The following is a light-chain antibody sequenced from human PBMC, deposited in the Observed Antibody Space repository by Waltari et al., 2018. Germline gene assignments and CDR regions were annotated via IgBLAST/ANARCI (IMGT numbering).Light chain of an antibody. CDR3: SSYISSSTLEL. V-gene: IGLV2-14*03. CDR2: DVS. CDR1: SSDVGGYNY. Sequence: QSALTQPASVSGSPGQSITISCTGTSSDVGGYNYVSWYQKHPGKAPKLMIYDVSNRPAGVSNRCSGSKSGNTASLTISGRQAEDEADYYCSSYISSSTLELFGGGTSLTVL. J-gene: IGLJ2*01.